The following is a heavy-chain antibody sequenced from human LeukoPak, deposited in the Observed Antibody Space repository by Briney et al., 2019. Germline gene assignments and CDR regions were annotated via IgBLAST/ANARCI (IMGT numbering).Heavy chain of an antibody. CDR3: ARDLSSGYYFDY. Sequence: PSETLSLTCTVSGGSISSYYWSWIRQPPGKGLDWIGYIYYSGSTNYNPSLKSRVTISVDTSKNQFSLKLSSVTAADTAVYYCARDLSSGYYFDYWGQGTLVTVSS. CDR1: GGSISSYY. V-gene: IGHV4-59*01. J-gene: IGHJ4*02. CDR2: IYYSGST. D-gene: IGHD3-22*01.